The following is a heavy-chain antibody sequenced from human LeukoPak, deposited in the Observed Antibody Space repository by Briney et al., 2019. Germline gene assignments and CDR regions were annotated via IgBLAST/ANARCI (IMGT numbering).Heavy chain of an antibody. CDR2: ISAYNGNT. CDR1: GYTFIRYG. J-gene: IGHJ4*02. Sequence: ASVNVSRKASGYTFIRYGISWVRQAPGQGLEWVGWISAYNGNTKYAQKLQGRVTMTTDTSTSTAYMELRSLRSGDTAVYYCARVRNDILTGAETDLDYWGQGTLVTVSS. D-gene: IGHD3-9*01. V-gene: IGHV1-18*01. CDR3: ARVRNDILTGAETDLDY.